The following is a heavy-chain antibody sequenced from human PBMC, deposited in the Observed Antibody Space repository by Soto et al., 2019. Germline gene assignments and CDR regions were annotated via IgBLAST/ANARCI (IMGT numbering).Heavy chain of an antibody. J-gene: IGHJ4*02. V-gene: IGHV3-23*01. CDR2: IIGSGAVT. D-gene: IGHD4-17*01. CDR3: AKDARDTGGNYGIDY. CDR1: EFTFNSYA. Sequence: QPGGSLRLSCVASEFTFNSYAMSWVRQAPGMGLEWVSSIIGSGAVTYYADSVKGRFTISRDNSKSTLYLQMNSLRVEDTALYYCAKDARDTGGNYGIDYWGQGTLVTVSS.